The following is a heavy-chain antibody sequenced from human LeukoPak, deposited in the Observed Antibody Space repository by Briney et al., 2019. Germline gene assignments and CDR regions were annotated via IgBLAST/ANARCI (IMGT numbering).Heavy chain of an antibody. Sequence: GGSLRLSCAASGFTFSSYGMHWVRQAPGKGLEWVAVISYDGSNKYYAGSVKGRFTISRDNSKNTLYLQMNSLRAEDTAVYYCAKGPRYYDSSGYYYEGFDYWGRGTLVTVSS. CDR2: ISYDGSNK. D-gene: IGHD3-22*01. CDR1: GFTFSSYG. J-gene: IGHJ4*02. V-gene: IGHV3-30*18. CDR3: AKGPRYYDSSGYYYEGFDY.